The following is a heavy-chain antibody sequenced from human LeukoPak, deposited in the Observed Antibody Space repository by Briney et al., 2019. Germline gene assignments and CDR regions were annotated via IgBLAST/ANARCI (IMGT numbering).Heavy chain of an antibody. V-gene: IGHV3-30-3*01. CDR2: ISYDGSNK. D-gene: IGHD1-26*01. CDR1: GFTFSSHW. CDR3: ARAWWELLAYFQH. Sequence: GGSLRLSCAASGFTFSSHWMSWVRQAPGKGLEWVAVISYDGSNKYYADSVKGRFTISRDNSKNTLYLQMNSLRAEDTAVYYCARAWWELLAYFQHWGQGTLVTVSS. J-gene: IGHJ1*01.